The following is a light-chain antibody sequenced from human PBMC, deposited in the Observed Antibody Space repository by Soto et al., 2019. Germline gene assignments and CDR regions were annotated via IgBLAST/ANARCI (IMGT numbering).Light chain of an antibody. CDR3: QQRGNCPPGFT. Sequence: EIVLTQSPATLSLSPGERATLSCRASQSVSIHLAWYQQKGGQAPRLLIYDTSNRATGIPARFSGSGSGTDFTLTIISLETEDSAVYYCQQRGNCPPGFTFGPGTKVDIK. V-gene: IGKV3-11*01. CDR2: DTS. CDR1: QSVSIH. J-gene: IGKJ3*01.